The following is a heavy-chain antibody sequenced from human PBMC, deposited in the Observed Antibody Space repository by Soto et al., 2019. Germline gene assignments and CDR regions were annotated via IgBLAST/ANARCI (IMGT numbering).Heavy chain of an antibody. CDR1: GGSISSYY. J-gene: IGHJ5*02. D-gene: IGHD6-13*01. CDR2: IYYSGST. Sequence: PSETLSLTCTVSGGSISSYYWSWIRQPPGKGLEWIGYIYYSGSTNYNPSLKSRVTISVDTSKNQFSLKLSSVTAADTAVYYCAIGGTAVTGPNWFDPWGQGTRVTVSS. CDR3: AIGGTAVTGPNWFDP. V-gene: IGHV4-59*01.